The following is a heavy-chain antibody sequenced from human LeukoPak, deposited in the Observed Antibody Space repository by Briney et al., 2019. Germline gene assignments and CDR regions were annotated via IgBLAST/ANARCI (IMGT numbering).Heavy chain of an antibody. Sequence: GGSLRLSCAASGFTFSSYEMNWVRQAPGKGLEWVSYISSSGSTIYYADSVKGRFTISRDNAKNSLYLQMNSLRAEDTAVYYCARQNYDILTGYYKVADYWGQGTLVTVSS. D-gene: IGHD3-9*01. V-gene: IGHV3-48*03. J-gene: IGHJ4*02. CDR1: GFTFSSYE. CDR3: ARQNYDILTGYYKVADY. CDR2: ISSSGSTI.